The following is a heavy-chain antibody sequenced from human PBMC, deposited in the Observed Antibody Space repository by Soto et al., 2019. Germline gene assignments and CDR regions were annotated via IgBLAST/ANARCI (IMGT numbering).Heavy chain of an antibody. D-gene: IGHD3-9*01. CDR1: GYTFTSYD. CDR2: MNPNSGNT. CDR3: ARGGDYDILTGYRYYYYYYYMDV. Sequence: ASVKVSFKASGYTFTSYDINWVRQATGQGLEWMGWMNPNSGNTGYAQKFQGRVTMTRNTSISTAYMELSSLRSEDTAVYYCARGGDYDILTGYRYYYYYYYMDVWGKGTTVTVSS. J-gene: IGHJ6*03. V-gene: IGHV1-8*01.